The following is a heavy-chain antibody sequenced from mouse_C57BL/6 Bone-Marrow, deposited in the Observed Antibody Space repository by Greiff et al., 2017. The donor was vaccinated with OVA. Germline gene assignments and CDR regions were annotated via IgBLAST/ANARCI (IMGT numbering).Heavy chain of an antibody. CDR3: ARSKTAQATPWFAY. CDR1: GYTFTSYW. J-gene: IGHJ3*01. Sequence: VQLQQPGAELVKPGASVKLSCKASGYTFTSYWMQWVKQRPGQGLEWIGEIDPSDSYTNYNQKFKGKATLTVDTSSSTAYMQLSSLTSEDSAVYYCARSKTAQATPWFAYWGQGTLVTVSA. CDR2: IDPSDSYT. V-gene: IGHV1-50*01. D-gene: IGHD3-2*02.